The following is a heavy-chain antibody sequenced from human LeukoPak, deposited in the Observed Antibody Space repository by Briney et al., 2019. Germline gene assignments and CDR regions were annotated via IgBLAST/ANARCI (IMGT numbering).Heavy chain of an antibody. Sequence: GGSLRLSCAASGVTVSSNYMSWVRQAPGKGLEWVSVIYSGGSTYYADSVKGRFTISRDNSKNTLYLQMNSLRAEDTAVYYCARATHYSSGWFNAFDIWGQGTMVTVSS. CDR3: ARATHYSSGWFNAFDI. CDR2: IYSGGST. V-gene: IGHV3-66*01. J-gene: IGHJ3*02. CDR1: GVTVSSNY. D-gene: IGHD6-19*01.